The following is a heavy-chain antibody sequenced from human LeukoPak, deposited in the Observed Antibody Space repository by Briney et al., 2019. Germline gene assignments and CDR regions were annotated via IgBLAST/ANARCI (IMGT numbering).Heavy chain of an antibody. CDR1: GFTFDDYG. CDR3: ARGGRPLRYFDWLFARAGAPEVYYYYYMDV. J-gene: IGHJ6*03. V-gene: IGHV3-20*04. CDR2: INWNGGST. Sequence: PGGSLRLSCAASGFTFDDYGMSWVRHAPGKGLEWVSGINWNGGSTDYADSVKGRFTISRDNAKNSLYLQMNSLRAEDTALYYCARGGRPLRYFDWLFARAGAPEVYYYYYMDVWGKGTTVTVSS. D-gene: IGHD3-9*01.